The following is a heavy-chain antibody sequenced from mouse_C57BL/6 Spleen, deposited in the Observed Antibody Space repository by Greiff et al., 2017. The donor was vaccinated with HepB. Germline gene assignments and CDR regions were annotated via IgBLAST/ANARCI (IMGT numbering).Heavy chain of an antibody. J-gene: IGHJ2*01. CDR2: IDPSDSYN. CDR1: GYTFTSYW. CDR3: TKRGVVEY. Sequence: QVQLQQPGAELVMPGASVKLSCKASGYTFTSYWMHWVKQRPGQGLEWIGEIDPSDSYNNYNQKFKGKSTLTVDKSSSTAYMQLSSLTSEDSAVYYCTKRGVVEYWGQGTTLTDSS. D-gene: IGHD1-1*01. V-gene: IGHV1-69*01.